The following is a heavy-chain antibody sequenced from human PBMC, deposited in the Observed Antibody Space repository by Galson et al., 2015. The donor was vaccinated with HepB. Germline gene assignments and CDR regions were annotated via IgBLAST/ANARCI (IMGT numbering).Heavy chain of an antibody. CDR2: IRSRANSHAT. J-gene: IGHJ4*02. D-gene: IGHD2-2*01. Sequence: SLRLSCAASGFTFSGSAIHWVRQTSGKGLGWVGLIRSRANSHATAYAASLKGRFTISRDDSKNTAYLHMNNLKTEDTAVYYCTRLGDLSGYSSSWGQGTLVTVSS. V-gene: IGHV3-73*01. CDR1: GFTFSGSA. CDR3: TRLGDLSGYSSS.